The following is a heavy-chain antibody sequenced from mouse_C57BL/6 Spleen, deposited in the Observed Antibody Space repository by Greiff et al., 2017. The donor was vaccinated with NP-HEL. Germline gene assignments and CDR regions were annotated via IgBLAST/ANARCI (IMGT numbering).Heavy chain of an antibody. CDR1: GFSLTSYG. D-gene: IGHD1-1*02. J-gene: IGHJ4*01. Sequence: QVQLKESGPGLVAPSQSLSITCTVSGFSLTSYGVHWVRQPPGKGLEWLVVIWSDGSTTYNSALKSRMSISKDNSKSHVFLKMNSIQTDDTAMYYCGRHYGPYAMDYWGQGTSVTVSS. V-gene: IGHV2-6-1*01. CDR3: GRHYGPYAMDY. CDR2: IWSDGST.